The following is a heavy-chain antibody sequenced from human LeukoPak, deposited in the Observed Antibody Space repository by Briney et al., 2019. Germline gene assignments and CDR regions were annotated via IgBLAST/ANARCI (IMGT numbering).Heavy chain of an antibody. V-gene: IGHV1-58*02. CDR3: AAVPWRTTMTTPVNY. J-gene: IGHJ4*02. D-gene: IGHD4-17*01. Sequence: SVEVSCKASGFTFTSSAMQWVRQARGQRLEWIGWIVVGSGNTNYAQKFQERVTITRDMSTSTAYMELSSLRSEDTAVYYCAAVPWRTTMTTPVNYWGQGTLVTVSS. CDR2: IVVGSGNT. CDR1: GFTFTSSA.